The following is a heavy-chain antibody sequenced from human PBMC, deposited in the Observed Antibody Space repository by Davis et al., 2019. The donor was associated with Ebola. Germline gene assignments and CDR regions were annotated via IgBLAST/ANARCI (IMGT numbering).Heavy chain of an antibody. J-gene: IGHJ6*03. V-gene: IGHV3-33*01. Sequence: GESLKISCAASGFTFSSYGMHWVRQAPGKGLEWVAVIWYDGSNKYYADSVKGRFTISRDNSKNTLYLQMNSLRAEDTAVYYCARDLKEVGATPYYYYYMDVWGKGTTVTVSS. CDR2: IWYDGSNK. CDR3: ARDLKEVGATPYYYYYMDV. D-gene: IGHD1-26*01. CDR1: GFTFSSYG.